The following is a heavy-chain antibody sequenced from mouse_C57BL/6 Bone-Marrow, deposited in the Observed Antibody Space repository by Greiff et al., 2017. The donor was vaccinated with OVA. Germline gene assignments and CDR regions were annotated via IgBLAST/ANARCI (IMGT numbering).Heavy chain of an antibody. Sequence: QVQLQQPGAELVRPGSSVKLSCKASGYTFTSYWMHWVKQRPIQGLEWIGNIDPSDSETHYNQKFKDKATLTVDKSSSTAYMQLSSLTSEDSAVYYCAKGWVRRDPFAYWGQGTLVTVSA. CDR1: GYTFTSYW. J-gene: IGHJ3*01. V-gene: IGHV1-52*01. CDR3: AKGWVRRDPFAY. CDR2: IDPSDSET. D-gene: IGHD2-14*01.